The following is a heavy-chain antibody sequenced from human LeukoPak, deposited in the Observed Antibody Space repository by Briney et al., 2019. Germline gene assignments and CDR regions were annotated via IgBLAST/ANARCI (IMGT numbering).Heavy chain of an antibody. D-gene: IGHD3-9*01. CDR1: GFTFSNSG. CDR3: ANALRYFDWPYSDY. J-gene: IGHJ4*02. Sequence: GGSLRLSCVASGFTFSNSGMSWVRQAPGKGLEWVSGINGGGGSTYYADSVKGRFTISRDNSKNTLYLQMNSLRAEDTAVYYCANALRYFDWPYSDYWGQGTLVTVSS. CDR2: INGGGGST. V-gene: IGHV3-23*01.